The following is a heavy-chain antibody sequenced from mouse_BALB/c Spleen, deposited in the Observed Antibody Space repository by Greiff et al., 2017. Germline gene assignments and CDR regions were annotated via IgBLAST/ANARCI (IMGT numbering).Heavy chain of an antibody. CDR2: ISSGGSYT. CDR1: GFTFSSYA. V-gene: IGHV5-9-4*01. Sequence: EVHLVESGGGLVKPGGSLKLSCAASGFTFSSYAMSWVRQSPEKRLEWVAEISSGGSYTYYPDTVTGRFTISRNNAKNTLYLEMSSLRSKDTAMYYCERGYAMDYWGQGTSVTVSS. J-gene: IGHJ4*01. CDR3: ERGYAMDY.